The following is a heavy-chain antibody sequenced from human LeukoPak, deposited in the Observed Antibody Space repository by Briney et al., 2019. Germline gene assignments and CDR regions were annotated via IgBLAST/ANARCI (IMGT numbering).Heavy chain of an antibody. D-gene: IGHD3-16*02. J-gene: IGHJ4*02. CDR3: ARDRIYDYIWGSYRPDYFDY. V-gene: IGHV3-21*01. CDR1: GFTFSSYS. CDR2: ISSSSSYT. Sequence: GESLRLSCAASGFTFSSYSLNWVRQAPGKGLEWVSSISSSSSYTYYADSVKGRFTISRDNAKNSLYLQMNSLRAEDTAVYYCARDRIYDYIWGSYRPDYFDYWGQGTLVTVSS.